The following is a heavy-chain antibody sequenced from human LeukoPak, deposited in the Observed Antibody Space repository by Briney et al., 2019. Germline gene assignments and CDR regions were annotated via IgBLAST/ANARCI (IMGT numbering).Heavy chain of an antibody. V-gene: IGHV7-4-1*02. CDR3: VRDWCSSTSCYSTN. Sequence: ASVKVSCKASGYIFTSYAMNWVRQAPGQGLEWMGWINTNTGNPTYAQGFTGRFVFSLDTSVSTAYLQISSLKAEDTAVYYCVRDWCSSTSCYSTNWGQGTLVTVSS. CDR2: INTNTGNP. J-gene: IGHJ4*02. CDR1: GYIFTSYA. D-gene: IGHD2-2*01.